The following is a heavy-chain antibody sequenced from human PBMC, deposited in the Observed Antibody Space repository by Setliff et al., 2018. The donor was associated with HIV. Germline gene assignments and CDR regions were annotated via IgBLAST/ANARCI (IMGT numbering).Heavy chain of an antibody. CDR2: VYNSRIT. Sequence: ETLSLTCTVSGGSVSSPGYYWGWIRQPPGKGLEWIGSVYNSRITFKNPSLKSRVTISVDRSGNQFSLRLTSVTAADTAVYYCATCRHRPSNWFDPWGQGTVVTVSS. V-gene: IGHV4-39*07. J-gene: IGHJ5*02. CDR1: GGSVSSPGYY. CDR3: ATCRHRPSNWFDP.